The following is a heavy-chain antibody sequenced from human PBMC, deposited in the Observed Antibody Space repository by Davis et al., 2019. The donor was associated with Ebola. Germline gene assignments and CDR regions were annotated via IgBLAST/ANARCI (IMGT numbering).Heavy chain of an antibody. J-gene: IGHJ4*02. D-gene: IGHD1-26*01. CDR2: INPSGGST. CDR3: ARRIVGATSVPYYFDY. Sequence: ASVKVSCKASGYTFTSYYMHWVRQAPGQGLEWMGIINPSGGSTSYAQKLQGRVTMTTDTSTSTAYMELRSLRSDDTAVYYCARRIVGATSVPYYFDYWGQGTLVTVSS. CDR1: GYTFTSYY. V-gene: IGHV1-46*01.